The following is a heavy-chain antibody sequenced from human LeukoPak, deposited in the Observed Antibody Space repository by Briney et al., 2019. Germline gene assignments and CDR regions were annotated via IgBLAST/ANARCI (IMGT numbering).Heavy chain of an antibody. J-gene: IGHJ6*02. CDR1: GFTFSSYA. Sequence: GGSLRLSCAASGFTFSSYAMSWVRQAPGKGLEWVSAISGSGGSTYYADSVKGRFTISRDDSKNTLYLQMNSLRAEDTAVYYCASLYSSGWSYYYGMDVWGQGTTVTVSS. D-gene: IGHD6-19*01. CDR3: ASLYSSGWSYYYGMDV. V-gene: IGHV3-23*01. CDR2: ISGSGGST.